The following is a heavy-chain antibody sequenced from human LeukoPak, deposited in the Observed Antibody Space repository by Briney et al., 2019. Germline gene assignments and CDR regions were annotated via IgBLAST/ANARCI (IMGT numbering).Heavy chain of an antibody. Sequence: GGSLRLSCAASGFSFSSYAMYWVRQAPGKGLEWVAVISYDGSNKYYADSVKGRFTISRDNSKNTLYLQMNSLRVEDTAVYYCARGGSGCDWADYWGQGTLVTVSS. CDR3: ARGGSGCDWADY. CDR1: GFSFSSYA. D-gene: IGHD5-12*01. V-gene: IGHV3-30-3*01. CDR2: ISYDGSNK. J-gene: IGHJ4*02.